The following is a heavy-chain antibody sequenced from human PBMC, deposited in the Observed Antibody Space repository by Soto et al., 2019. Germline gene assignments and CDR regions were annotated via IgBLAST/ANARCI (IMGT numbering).Heavy chain of an antibody. CDR2: IYAGDSDT. Sequence: GESLKISCQGYGYIFTTYWIGWGLQRPGKGLEWMGIIYAGDSDTRYSPSFQGHATISVDKSTTTAYLQWSSLKASDTAMYYCVRGVHLTAADAFDVWGQGTMVTVSS. V-gene: IGHV5-51*01. D-gene: IGHD1-1*01. CDR3: VRGVHLTAADAFDV. CDR1: GYIFTTYW. J-gene: IGHJ3*01.